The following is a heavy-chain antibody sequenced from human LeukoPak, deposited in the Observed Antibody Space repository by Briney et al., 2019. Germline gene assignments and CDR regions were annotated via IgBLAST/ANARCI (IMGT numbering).Heavy chain of an antibody. J-gene: IGHJ5*02. Sequence: SETLSLTCTVSGGSISNSYWSWIRQPAGEGLEWIGHVYSSGTINYNPSLRSRVTMSIDTSKNQFSLRLTSVTAADTAVYYCARGYGVRGGYENWFGLWGQGTLVTVSS. V-gene: IGHV4-4*07. D-gene: IGHD3-22*01. CDR1: GGSISNSY. CDR3: ARGYGVRGGYENWFGL. CDR2: VYSSGTI.